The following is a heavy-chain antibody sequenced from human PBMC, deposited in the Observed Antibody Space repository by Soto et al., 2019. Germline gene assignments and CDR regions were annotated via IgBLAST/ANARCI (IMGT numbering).Heavy chain of an antibody. Sequence: QVQLVQSGAEVKNPGASVKVSCKASGYTFTSYGIIWVRQAPGQGLEWMGCISAYNGNTNYAQNLQGRGTITTDTFTITVYMEMNILRSDDTAVYYGERLIVVVPAAPDCWGQGTLV. V-gene: IGHV1-18*01. J-gene: IGHJ4*02. CDR1: GYTFTSYG. D-gene: IGHD2-2*01. CDR2: ISAYNGNT. CDR3: ERLIVVVPAAPDC.